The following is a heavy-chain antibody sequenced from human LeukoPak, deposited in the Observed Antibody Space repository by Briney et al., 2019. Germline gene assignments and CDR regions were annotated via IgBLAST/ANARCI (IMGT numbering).Heavy chain of an antibody. V-gene: IGHV4-39*01. CDR2: IYYSGST. CDR3: ARHVGYCSSTSCYRWDYYYYMDV. J-gene: IGHJ6*03. D-gene: IGHD2-2*01. Sequence: SETLSLTCTVSGGSISSSSYYWGWIRQPPGKGLEWIGSIYYSGSTYYNPSLKSRVTISVDTSKNQFSQKLSSVTAADTAVYYCARHVGYCSSTSCYRWDYYYYMDVWGKGTTVTVSS. CDR1: GGSISSSSYY.